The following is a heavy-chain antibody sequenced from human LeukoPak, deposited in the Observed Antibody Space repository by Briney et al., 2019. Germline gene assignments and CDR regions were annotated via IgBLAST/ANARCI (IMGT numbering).Heavy chain of an antibody. D-gene: IGHD2-21*02. CDR2: ISSNGGST. J-gene: IGHJ4*02. V-gene: IGHV3-64*01. CDR3: ARAYCGGDCHLTL. Sequence: GGSLRLSCAASGFTFRSYAMHWVRQAPGKGLVYVSAISSNGGSTYYANSVKGRFTISRDNSKNTLYLQMGSLRAEDMAVYYCARAYCGGDCHLTLWGQGTLVTVSS. CDR1: GFTFRSYA.